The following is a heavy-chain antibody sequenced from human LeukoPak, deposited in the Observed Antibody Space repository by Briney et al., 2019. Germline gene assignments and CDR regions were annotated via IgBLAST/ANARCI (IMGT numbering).Heavy chain of an antibody. J-gene: IGHJ4*02. CDR3: ASWAGGNEPVASFDY. CDR2: INLNSGGT. V-gene: IGHV1-2*02. Sequence: ASVKVSCKPSGYTFTGYYMHWMRQAPGQGLEWMGWINLNSGGTNYAQKFQGRVTMTRDTSISTAYMELSRLRYDDTAVYYCASWAGGNEPVASFDYWGQGTLVTVPS. D-gene: IGHD1-14*01. CDR1: GYTFTGYY.